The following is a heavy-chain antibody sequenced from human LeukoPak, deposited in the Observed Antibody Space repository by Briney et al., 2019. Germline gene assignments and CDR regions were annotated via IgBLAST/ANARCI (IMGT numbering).Heavy chain of an antibody. J-gene: IGHJ4*02. CDR1: GYTFTGYY. V-gene: IGHV1-2*02. CDR3: ARSGYSYGHFDY. D-gene: IGHD5-18*01. Sequence: GSSVRVSCKASGYTFTGYYMHWVRQAPGQGLEWMGWINPNSGGTNYAQKFQGRVAMTRDTSISTAYMELSRLRSDDTAVYYCARSGYSYGHFDYWGQGTLVTAST. CDR2: INPNSGGT.